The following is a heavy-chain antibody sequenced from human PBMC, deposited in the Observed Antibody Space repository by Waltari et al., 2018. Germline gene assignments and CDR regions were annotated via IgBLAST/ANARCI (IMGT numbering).Heavy chain of an antibody. CDR3: ARDRSSSWYEVDPAGNHGY. J-gene: IGHJ4*02. CDR2: ISSSSSYI. V-gene: IGHV3-21*01. CDR1: GFTFSSYS. Sequence: EVQLVESGGGLVKPGGSLRLSCAASGFTFSSYSMNWVRLAPGKGLEWVSSISSSSSYIYYADSVKGRFTISRDNAKNSLYLQMNSLRAEDTAVYYCARDRSSSWYEVDPAGNHGYWGQGTLVTVSS. D-gene: IGHD6-13*01.